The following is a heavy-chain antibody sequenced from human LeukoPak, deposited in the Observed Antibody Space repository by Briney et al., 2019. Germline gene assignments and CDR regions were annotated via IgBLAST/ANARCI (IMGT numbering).Heavy chain of an antibody. Sequence: ASVKVSCKASGYTFTGYYMHWVRQAPGQGLEWMGWINPNSGGTNFAQKFQGRVTMTRDTSISTAYMELSRLRSDDTAVYYCARIIAAAGSGTSSWGQGTLVTVSS. V-gene: IGHV1-2*02. CDR1: GYTFTGYY. D-gene: IGHD6-13*01. CDR2: INPNSGGT. CDR3: ARIIAAAGSGTSS. J-gene: IGHJ5*02.